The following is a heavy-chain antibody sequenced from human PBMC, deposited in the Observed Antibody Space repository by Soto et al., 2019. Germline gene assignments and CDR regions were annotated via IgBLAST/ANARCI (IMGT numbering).Heavy chain of an antibody. CDR2: ISPYSGYT. Sequence: ASVKVSCKGFGYSFMKYGINWVRQAPGQGLEWVGWISPYSGYTHSAQKFHGRLTLTTDTAASTAYMELRILRSADTALYYCARDASALIHADQPSRFDPWGQGTLVTVSS. CDR3: ARDASALIHADQPSRFDP. D-gene: IGHD2-8*01. CDR1: GYSFMKYG. V-gene: IGHV1-18*01. J-gene: IGHJ5*02.